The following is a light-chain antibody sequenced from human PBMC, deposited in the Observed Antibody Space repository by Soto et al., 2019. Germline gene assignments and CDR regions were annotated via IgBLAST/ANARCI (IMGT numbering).Light chain of an antibody. J-gene: IGLJ1*01. V-gene: IGLV2-14*01. CDR1: SSDIGGYNY. Sequence: QSALTQPASVSGSPGQSITISCTGTSSDIGGYNYVSWYQQHPGEAPKLMIYEVSNRPSGVSNRFSGSKSGNTASLTISGLQAEDEADYYCNSYRSSSSPYYVFGTGTKVTVL. CDR3: NSYRSSSSPYYV. CDR2: EVS.